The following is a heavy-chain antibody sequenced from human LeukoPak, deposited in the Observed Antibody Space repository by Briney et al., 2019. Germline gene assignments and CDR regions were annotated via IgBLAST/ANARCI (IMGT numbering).Heavy chain of an antibody. CDR2: ISYDGSNK. CDR3: ARDDGDYVFDY. CDR1: GFTFSSYA. D-gene: IGHD4-17*01. J-gene: IGHJ4*02. Sequence: GRSLRLSCAASGFTFSSYAMHWVRQAPGKGLEWVAVISYDGSNKYYADSVKGRFTISRDNSKNTLYPQMNSLRAEDTAVYYCARDDGDYVFDYWGQGTLVTVSS. V-gene: IGHV3-30*04.